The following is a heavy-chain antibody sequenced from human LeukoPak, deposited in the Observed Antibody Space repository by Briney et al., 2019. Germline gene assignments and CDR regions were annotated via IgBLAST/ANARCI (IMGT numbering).Heavy chain of an antibody. Sequence: SETLSLTCTVSGGSISSYYWSWIRQPPGKGLEWIGYIYYSGSTNNNPSLKSRVTISVDTSKNQFSLKLSSVTAADTAVYYCARVMVEWLNFDYWGQGTLVTVSS. CDR2: IYYSGST. V-gene: IGHV4-59*01. J-gene: IGHJ4*02. CDR3: ARVMVEWLNFDY. D-gene: IGHD3-3*01. CDR1: GGSISSYY.